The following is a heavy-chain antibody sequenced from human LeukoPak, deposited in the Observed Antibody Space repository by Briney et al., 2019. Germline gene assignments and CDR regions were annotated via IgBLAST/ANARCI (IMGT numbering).Heavy chain of an antibody. CDR3: ARDNIVMIIPPYYMDV. CDR2: IRYDGSNK. CDR1: GFTFSSYG. J-gene: IGHJ6*03. D-gene: IGHD3-22*01. Sequence: PGGSLRLSCAASGFTFSSYGMHWVRQAPGKGLEWVAFIRYDGSNKYYADSVKGRFTISRDNVKNSLSLQMNSLRAEDTAVYYCARDNIVMIIPPYYMDVWGKGTTVTVSS. V-gene: IGHV3-30*02.